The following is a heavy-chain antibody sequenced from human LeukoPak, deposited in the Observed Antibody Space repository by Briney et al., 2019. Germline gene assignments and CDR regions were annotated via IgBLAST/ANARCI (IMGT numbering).Heavy chain of an antibody. CDR3: AKSGNREWLLFDY. CDR1: GFTFSSYG. J-gene: IGHJ4*02. Sequence: GGSLRLSCAASGFTFSSYGMHWVRQVPGKGLEWVAFIRFDGSDKYYADSVKGRFTISRDNSKNTLYLQMNSLRDEDTAVYYCAKSGNREWLLFDYWGQGTLVTVSS. CDR2: IRFDGSDK. V-gene: IGHV3-30*02. D-gene: IGHD3-3*01.